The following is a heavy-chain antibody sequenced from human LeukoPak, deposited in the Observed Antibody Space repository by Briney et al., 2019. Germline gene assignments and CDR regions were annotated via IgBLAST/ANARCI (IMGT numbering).Heavy chain of an antibody. Sequence: GGSLRLSCVGSGFTSIAYALTWARQAPGKGLEWVSGISGGGVTTYYADSVKGRFTISRDDSKNTLYLQMNSLRADDTAIYYCARNQQLGGHSYYYYGMDVWGQGTTVTVSS. CDR1: GFTSIAYA. J-gene: IGHJ6*02. V-gene: IGHV3-23*01. CDR2: ISGGGVTT. D-gene: IGHD3-16*01. CDR3: ARNQQLGGHSYYYYGMDV.